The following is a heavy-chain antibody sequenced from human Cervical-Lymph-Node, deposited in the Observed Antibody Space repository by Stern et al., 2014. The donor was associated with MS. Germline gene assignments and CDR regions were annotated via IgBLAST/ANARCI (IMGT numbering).Heavy chain of an antibody. D-gene: IGHD3-22*01. J-gene: IGHJ6*02. CDR2: ISGSGNYV. CDR3: ASQVVTTSNYYYGMAV. Sequence: EVQLVESGGGLVKPGESLRLSCAASGSAFRSYIINWVRQAPGKGLQWVSSISGSGNYVYYADSVRGRFTISRDNAKNSVYLQVSSLSADDTAVYYCASQVVTTSNYYYGMAVWGQGTAVFVSS. CDR1: GSAFRSYI. V-gene: IGHV3-21*01.